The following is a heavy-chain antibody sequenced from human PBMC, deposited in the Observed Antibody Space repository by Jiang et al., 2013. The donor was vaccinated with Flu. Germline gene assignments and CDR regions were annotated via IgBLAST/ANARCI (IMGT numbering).Heavy chain of an antibody. J-gene: IGHJ4*02. CDR2: ISWNSGSI. Sequence: VQLLESGGGLVQPGRSLRLSCAASGFTFDDYAMHWVRQAPGKGLEWVSGISWNSGSIGYADSVKGRFTISRDNAKNSLYLQMNSLRAEDTALYYCAKDGGREHYDILTGYPYFDYWGQGTLVTVSS. D-gene: IGHD3-9*01. CDR1: GFTFDDYA. V-gene: IGHV3-9*01. CDR3: AKDGGREHYDILTGYPYFDY.